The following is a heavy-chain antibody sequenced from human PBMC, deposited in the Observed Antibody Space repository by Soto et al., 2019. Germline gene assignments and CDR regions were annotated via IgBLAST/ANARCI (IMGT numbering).Heavy chain of an antibody. J-gene: IGHJ4*02. V-gene: IGHV1-18*01. CDR3: ARSRTFSSGWEPSEY. CDR2: ISAYDGDT. CDR1: GYTFTSYG. D-gene: IGHD6-19*01. Sequence: ASVKVSCKASGYTFTSYGISWVRQAPGQGLEWMGWISAYDGDTNFAQKLQGRVTMTTDTSTSTAYMELRSLRSDDTAVYYCARSRTFSSGWEPSEYWGQGTLVTVSS.